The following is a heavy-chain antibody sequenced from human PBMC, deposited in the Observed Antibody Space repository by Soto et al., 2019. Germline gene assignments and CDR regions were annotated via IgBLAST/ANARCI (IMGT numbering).Heavy chain of an antibody. CDR2: IIPIFGTA. V-gene: IGHV1-69*13. D-gene: IGHD3-22*01. Sequence: SVKVSCKASGGTFSSYAISWVRQAPGQGLEWMGGIIPIFGTANYAQKFQGRVTITADESTSTAYMELSSLRSEDTAVYYCARNNISGSSGYWNWFDPWGQGTLVTVS. CDR3: ARNNISGSSGYWNWFDP. CDR1: GGTFSSYA. J-gene: IGHJ5*02.